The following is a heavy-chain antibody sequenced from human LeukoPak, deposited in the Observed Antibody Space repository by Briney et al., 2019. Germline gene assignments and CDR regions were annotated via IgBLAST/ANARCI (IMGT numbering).Heavy chain of an antibody. CDR3: ARDRDGSRWSNGMGV. D-gene: IGHD6-13*01. J-gene: IGHJ6*02. V-gene: IGHV3-48*03. CDR1: GFTFSSYE. Sequence: GGSLRLSCAASGFTFSSYEMHWVRQAPGKGLEGGSYISGSGRTLYYAESVRGRFTISRDNAKNSLYLQMNSLRAEDTAVYYCARDRDGSRWSNGMGVWGQGTTVTVSS. CDR2: ISGSGRTL.